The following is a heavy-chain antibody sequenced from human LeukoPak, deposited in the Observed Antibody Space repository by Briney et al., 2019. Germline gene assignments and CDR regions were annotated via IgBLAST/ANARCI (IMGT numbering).Heavy chain of an antibody. D-gene: IGHD5-24*01. V-gene: IGHV1-8*03. CDR1: GYTFTSYD. CDR2: MNPNSGNT. Sequence: GASVKVSCKASGYTFTSYDINWVRQATGQGLEWMGWMNPNSGNTGYAQKFQGRVTITRNTSISTAYMELSSLRSEDTAVYYCARARRDGYNLFGYWGQGTLVNVSS. CDR3: ARARRDGYNLFGY. J-gene: IGHJ4*02.